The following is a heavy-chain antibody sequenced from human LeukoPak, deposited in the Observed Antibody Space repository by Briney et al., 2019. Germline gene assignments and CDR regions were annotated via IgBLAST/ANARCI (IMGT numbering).Heavy chain of an antibody. CDR1: GGSISSYY. Sequence: PSETLSLTCTVSGGSISSYYRSWIRQPPGKGLEWIGYIYYSGSTNYNTSLESRVTMSIDTSNNQFSLKLTSVAATDTAVYYCARSPGHRGYDYWGQGTLVTVSS. J-gene: IGHJ4*02. D-gene: IGHD3-22*01. CDR2: IYYSGST. V-gene: IGHV4-59*01. CDR3: ARSPGHRGYDY.